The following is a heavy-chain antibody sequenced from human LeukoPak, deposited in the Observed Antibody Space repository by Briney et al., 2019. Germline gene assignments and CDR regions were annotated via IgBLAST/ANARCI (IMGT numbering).Heavy chain of an antibody. D-gene: IGHD6-19*01. CDR2: ITSSSSYI. CDR1: GFTFSSYN. CDR3: AKGIPQWLEPFDY. Sequence: GGSLRLSCAASGFTFSSYNMNWVRQAPGKGPEWVSSITSSSSYIYYADSVKGRFTISRDNSKNTLYLQMNSPRAEDTAVYYCAKGIPQWLEPFDYWGQGTLVTVSS. J-gene: IGHJ4*02. V-gene: IGHV3-21*04.